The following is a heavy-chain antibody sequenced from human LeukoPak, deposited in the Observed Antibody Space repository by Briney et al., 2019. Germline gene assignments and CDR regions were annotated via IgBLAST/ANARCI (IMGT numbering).Heavy chain of an antibody. CDR1: GGSFSGYY. CDR3: ARGLGYSSSSN. CDR2: INHSGST. J-gene: IGHJ4*02. Sequence: PSETLSLTCAVYGGSFSGYYWSWIRQPPGKGLEWIGEINHSGSTNYNPSLKSRVTISVDTSKNQFSLKLSSVTAVDTAVYYCARGLGYSSSSNWGQGTLVTVSS. D-gene: IGHD6-6*01. V-gene: IGHV4-34*01.